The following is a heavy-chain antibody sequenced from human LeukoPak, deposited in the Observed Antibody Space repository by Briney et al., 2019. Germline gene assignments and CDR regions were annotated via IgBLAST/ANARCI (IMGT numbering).Heavy chain of an antibody. Sequence: SETLSLTCTLSGGSLSIYYWSWMRQPPRKGLEWIGYVYYSGRTNYNPSLKSRVTISVDTSKNQFSLKLSSVTAADTAVYYCARTFSESYYYYGMDVWGQGTTVTVSS. D-gene: IGHD1-26*01. CDR1: GGSLSIYY. CDR3: ARTFSESYYYYGMDV. J-gene: IGHJ6*02. CDR2: VYYSGRT. V-gene: IGHV4-59*01.